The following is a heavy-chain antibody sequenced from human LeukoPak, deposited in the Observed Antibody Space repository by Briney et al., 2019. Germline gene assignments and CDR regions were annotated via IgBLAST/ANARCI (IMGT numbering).Heavy chain of an antibody. Sequence: GASVKVSCKASGYTFTSYDINWVRQATGQGLEWMGWMNPNSGNTGYAQKFQGRVTMTRNTSISTAYMELSSLRSEDTDVYYCARAPYSYYYGSSGNAFDIWGQGTMVTVSS. CDR3: ARAPYSYYYGSSGNAFDI. D-gene: IGHD3-22*01. CDR2: MNPNSGNT. J-gene: IGHJ3*02. CDR1: GYTFTSYD. V-gene: IGHV1-8*01.